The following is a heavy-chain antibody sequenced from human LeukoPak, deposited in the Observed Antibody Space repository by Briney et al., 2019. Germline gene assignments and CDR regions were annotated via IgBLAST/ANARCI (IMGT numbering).Heavy chain of an antibody. V-gene: IGHV4-59*01. CDR1: GGSISSYY. CDR3: ARVFNTAMAFDY. D-gene: IGHD5-18*01. J-gene: IGHJ4*02. CDR2: IYYSGST. Sequence: SETLSLTCTVSGGSISSYYWSWIRQPPGKGLEWIGYIYYSGSTSYNPSLKSRVTISVDTSKNQFSLKLSSVTAADTAVYYCARVFNTAMAFDYWGQGTLVTVSS.